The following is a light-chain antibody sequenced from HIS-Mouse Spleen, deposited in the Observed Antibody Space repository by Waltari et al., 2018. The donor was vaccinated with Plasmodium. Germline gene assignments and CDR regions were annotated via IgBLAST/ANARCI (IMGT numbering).Light chain of an antibody. J-gene: IGLJ3*02. Sequence: SYELTQPPSVSVSPGQTARITFSGDALPKTYAYWYQQKSGQAPVLVIYEDSKRPSGITWRFAGSSSGTMATLTISGAQVEDESDYCCYSTDSSGNHRVFGGGTKLTVL. V-gene: IGLV3-10*01. CDR2: EDS. CDR3: YSTDSSGNHRV. CDR1: ALPKTY.